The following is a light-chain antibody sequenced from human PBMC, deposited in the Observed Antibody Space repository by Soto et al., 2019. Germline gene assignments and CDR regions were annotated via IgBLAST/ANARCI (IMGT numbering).Light chain of an antibody. V-gene: IGLV1-40*01. Sequence: QLVLTQPPSVSGAPGQRVTISCTGSSSNIGAGYDVHWYQQLPGTAPKLLIYGNSNRPSGVPDRFSGSKSGTSASLAITGLQAEDEADYYCSSYTSSSTFLLFGGGTKLTVL. CDR2: GNS. CDR1: SSNIGAGYD. J-gene: IGLJ2*01. CDR3: SSYTSSSTFLL.